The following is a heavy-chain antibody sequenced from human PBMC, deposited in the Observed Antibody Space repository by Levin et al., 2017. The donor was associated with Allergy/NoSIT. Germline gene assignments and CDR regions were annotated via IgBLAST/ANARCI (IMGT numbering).Heavy chain of an antibody. CDR3: STHDDFYLNS. J-gene: IGHJ1*01. CDR2: INQDGGQK. CDR1: GFTLRIPW. D-gene: IGHD2-21*02. V-gene: IGHV3-7*03. Sequence: AASVKVSCAASGFTLRIPWMSWVRQAPGKGLEWVANINQDGGQKYYVDSVKGRFTISRDNAKDSLYLQMDNLRAEDTAVYYCSTHDDFYLNSWGQGTLVTVSS.